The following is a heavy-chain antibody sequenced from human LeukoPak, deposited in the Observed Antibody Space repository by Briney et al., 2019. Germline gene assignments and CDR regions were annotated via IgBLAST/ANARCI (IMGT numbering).Heavy chain of an antibody. CDR1: GFTFSSYS. J-gene: IGHJ4*02. CDR3: ARDLSYSGSYYGLFDY. V-gene: IGHV3-48*01. D-gene: IGHD1-26*01. CDR2: ISSSSSTI. Sequence: PGGSLRLSCAASGFTFSSYSMNWVRQAPGKGLEWVSYISSSSSTIYYADSVKGRFTISRDNAKNSLYLQMNSLRAEDTAVYYCARDLSYSGSYYGLFDYWGQGTLVTVSS.